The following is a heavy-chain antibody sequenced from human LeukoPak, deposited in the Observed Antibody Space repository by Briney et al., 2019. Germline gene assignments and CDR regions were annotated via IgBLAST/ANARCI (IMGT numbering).Heavy chain of an antibody. V-gene: IGHV4-39*07. J-gene: IGHJ5*02. D-gene: IGHD6-6*01. CDR2: IYYIGST. CDR1: GGSISSSSYY. CDR3: ARAKSEYSSREALFDP. Sequence: SETLSLTCTVSGGSISSSSYYWGWIRQPPGKGLEWIGSIYYIGSTYYNQSLKSRVTISVDTSKNQFSLKLSSVTAADTAVYYCARAKSEYSSREALFDPWGQGTLVTVSS.